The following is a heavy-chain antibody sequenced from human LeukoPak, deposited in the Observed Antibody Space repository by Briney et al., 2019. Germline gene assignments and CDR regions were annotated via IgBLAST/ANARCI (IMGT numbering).Heavy chain of an antibody. CDR2: IKQEGSEK. D-gene: IGHD1-1*01. Sequence: GGSLRLSCAASGFTFSSYWMSWVRQAPGKGLEGGANIKQEGSEKYYVDSVKGRFTISRDNAKSSLYLQTNSLKAEDTAMYYCARERKSGWLERTFNFDYGGQGTLVAVSS. CDR1: GFTFSSYW. CDR3: ARERKSGWLERTFNFDY. J-gene: IGHJ4*02. V-gene: IGHV3-7*01.